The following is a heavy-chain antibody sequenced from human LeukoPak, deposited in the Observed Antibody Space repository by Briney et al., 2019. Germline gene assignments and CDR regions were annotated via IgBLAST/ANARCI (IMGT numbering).Heavy chain of an antibody. J-gene: IGHJ3*02. D-gene: IGHD6-6*01. V-gene: IGHV3-74*01. CDR2: INSDGSST. Sequence: GGSLRLSCAASGSTFSSYWMHWVRQAPGKGLVWVSRINSDGSSTSYADSVKGRFTISRDNAKNTLYLQMNSLRAEDTAVYYCARDSSSGAFDIWGQGTMVTVSS. CDR3: ARDSSSGAFDI. CDR1: GSTFSSYW.